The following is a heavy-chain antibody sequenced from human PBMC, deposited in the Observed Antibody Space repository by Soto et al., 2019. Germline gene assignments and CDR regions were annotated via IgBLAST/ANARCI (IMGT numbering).Heavy chain of an antibody. CDR2: ITGSGGSK. CDR1: GFTFGTYA. J-gene: IGHJ5*02. D-gene: IGHD5-18*01. V-gene: IGHV3-23*01. Sequence: EVQLLESGGGLVQPGGSLRLSCAASGFTFGTYAMNWVRQAPGKGVEGVSGITGSGGSKYYADSVKGRFTISRDNSKNTLYLQMNSLRGDDTAVYYCAKDRSVDTRDWFDPWGQGTLVHVSS. CDR3: AKDRSVDTRDWFDP.